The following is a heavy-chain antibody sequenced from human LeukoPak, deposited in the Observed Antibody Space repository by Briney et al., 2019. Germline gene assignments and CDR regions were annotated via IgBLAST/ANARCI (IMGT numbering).Heavy chain of an antibody. CDR2: IDPNSGGT. CDR3: ARGGYSGTEKPNDY. CDR1: RYTFTGYY. V-gene: IGHV1-2*02. D-gene: IGHD1-26*01. Sequence: ASVRVSCKPSRYTFTGYYIHWARQAPGQGLEWMGWIDPNSGGTHYAQKFQGRVTMTRATSINTAYMELSSLRSDDTVVYYCARGGYSGTEKPNDYWGQGTLVTVSS. J-gene: IGHJ4*02.